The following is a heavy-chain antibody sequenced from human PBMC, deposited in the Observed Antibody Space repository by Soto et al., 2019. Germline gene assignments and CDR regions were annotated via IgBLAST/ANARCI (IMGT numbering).Heavy chain of an antibody. CDR2: ISGDGNDK. V-gene: IGHV3-30*03. D-gene: IGHD1-26*01. Sequence: QVQLVESGGGVVQPGRSLRLSCAASGFIFRNFGMHWVRRAPGKGLEWVAAISGDGNDKYYADYMKGRFTISRDNFNNTLYLQLNSLRPEDTAVYHCVQGASTAHQPLDSWGQGVLVTVSS. J-gene: IGHJ4*02. CDR1: GFIFRNFG. CDR3: VQGASTAHQPLDS.